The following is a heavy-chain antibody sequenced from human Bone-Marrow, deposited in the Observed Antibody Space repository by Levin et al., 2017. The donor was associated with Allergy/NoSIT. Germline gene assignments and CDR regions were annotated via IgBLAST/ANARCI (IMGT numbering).Heavy chain of an antibody. J-gene: IGHJ4*02. CDR2: IRQDETNK. CDR1: GFTLSTYD. D-gene: IGHD6-13*01. V-gene: IGHV3-30*02. CDR3: ARDLRPPEEAGDS. Sequence: GESLKISCAVSGFTLSTYDMHWVRQAPGKGLEWVALIRQDETNKHYTDPVRGRFTISRDNSQSTLYLQMDSLRAEDTAVYYCARDLRPPEEAGDSWGQGTLVTVSS.